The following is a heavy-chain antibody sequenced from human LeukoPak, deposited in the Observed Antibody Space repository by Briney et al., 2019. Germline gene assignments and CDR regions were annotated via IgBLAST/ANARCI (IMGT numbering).Heavy chain of an antibody. CDR1: GFTFSSYD. CDR3: ARGGGYRSSTSCQDFDY. Sequence: GGSLRLSCAASGFTFSSYDMHWVRQATGKGLEWVSAIGTAGDTYYPGSVKGRFTISRENAKNSLYLQMNSLRAGDTAVYYCARGGGYRSSTSCQDFDYWGQGTLVTVSS. D-gene: IGHD2-2*01. J-gene: IGHJ4*02. V-gene: IGHV3-13*01. CDR2: IGTAGDT.